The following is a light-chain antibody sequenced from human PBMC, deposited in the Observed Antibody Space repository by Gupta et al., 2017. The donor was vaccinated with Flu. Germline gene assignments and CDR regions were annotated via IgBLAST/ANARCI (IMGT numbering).Light chain of an antibody. CDR2: RAS. V-gene: IGKV1-5*03. CDR3: QQENSYSWT. Sequence: DIQMTQSPSTLSASVGDRVTITCRASQSISRYLAWYQQKPGKAPKLLIYRASTLESGVPSRFSGSGSGTEFTLTISSRQPDDFANYYCQQENSYSWTFGQGTKVEIK. CDR1: QSISRY. J-gene: IGKJ1*01.